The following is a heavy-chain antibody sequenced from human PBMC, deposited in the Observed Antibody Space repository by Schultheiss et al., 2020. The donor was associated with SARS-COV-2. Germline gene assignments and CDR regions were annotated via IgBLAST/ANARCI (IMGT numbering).Heavy chain of an antibody. CDR2: ISYDGSNK. CDR3: ARGSERDYYGSAYNY. Sequence: GGSLRLSCAASGFTFSRYVMHWVRQAPGKGLEWVAVISYDGSNKYYADSVKGRFTISRDNSKNTLYLQMNSLRAEDTAVYYCARGSERDYYGSAYNYWGQGTLVTVSS. CDR1: GFTFSRYV. V-gene: IGHV3-30*01. J-gene: IGHJ4*02. D-gene: IGHD3-10*01.